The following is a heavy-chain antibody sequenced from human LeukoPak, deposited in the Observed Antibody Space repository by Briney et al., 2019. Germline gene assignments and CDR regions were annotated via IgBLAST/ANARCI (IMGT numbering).Heavy chain of an antibody. D-gene: IGHD3-22*01. J-gene: IGHJ4*02. CDR3: ATGVGGWLLPISSLDY. Sequence: ASVKVSCKASGYTFTSYAIHWVRQAPGQRLEWMGWISAGNGNTKYSQNFQGRVTMTEDTSTDTAYMELSSLRSEDTAVYYCATGVGGWLLPISSLDYWGQGTLVTVSS. CDR2: ISAGNGNT. V-gene: IGHV1-3*01. CDR1: GYTFTSYA.